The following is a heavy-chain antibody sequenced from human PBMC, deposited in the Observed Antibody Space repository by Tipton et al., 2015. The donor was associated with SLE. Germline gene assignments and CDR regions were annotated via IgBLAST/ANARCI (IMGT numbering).Heavy chain of an antibody. V-gene: IGHV6-1*01. CDR3: ARDRGTAYCSSTSCYTGGIRYYYMDV. CDR1: GDSVSSNIPA. J-gene: IGHJ6*03. Sequence: GLVKPSQTLSLTCAISGDSVSSNIPAWNWIRQSPSRGLEWLGRTYYRSKWSNEYAVSVKSRINIEPDTSKNQFSLQLTSVTAADTAIYYCARDRGTAYCSSTSCYTGGIRYYYMDVWGKGTTATVSS. CDR2: TYYRSKWSN. D-gene: IGHD2-2*02.